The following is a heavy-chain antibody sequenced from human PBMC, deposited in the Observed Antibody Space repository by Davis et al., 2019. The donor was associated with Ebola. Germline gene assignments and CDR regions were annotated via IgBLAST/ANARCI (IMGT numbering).Heavy chain of an antibody. J-gene: IGHJ4*02. CDR2: IDPSDSYT. CDR1: GYSFTSYW. Sequence: GESLKISCKGSGYSFTSYWISWVRQMPGKGLEWMGRIDPSDSYTNYSPSFQGHVTISADKSISTAYLQWSSLKASDTAMYYCARHPNLPGYSYDAYYFDYWGQGTLVTVSS. V-gene: IGHV5-10-1*01. CDR3: ARHPNLPGYSYDAYYFDY. D-gene: IGHD5-18*01.